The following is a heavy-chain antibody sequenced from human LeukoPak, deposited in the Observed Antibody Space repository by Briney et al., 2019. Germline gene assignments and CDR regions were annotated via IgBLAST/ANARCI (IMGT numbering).Heavy chain of an antibody. J-gene: IGHJ5*02. D-gene: IGHD2-15*01. Sequence: GGSLRLSCAASGFTVTTNYMSWVRQAQGKGLEWVSNIRANGGDTYYTDSVKGRFTISRDNSKNTLYLEMNSLRAEDTAVYYCAKGGYTTSFDPWGQGTLVTVSS. CDR3: AKGGYTTSFDP. V-gene: IGHV3-23*01. CDR1: GFTVTTNY. CDR2: IRANGGDT.